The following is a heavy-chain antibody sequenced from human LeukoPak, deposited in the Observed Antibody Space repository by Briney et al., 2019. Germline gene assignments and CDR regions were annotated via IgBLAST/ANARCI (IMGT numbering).Heavy chain of an antibody. D-gene: IGHD3-3*01. CDR2: MNPNSGNT. Sequence: ASVKVSCKASGYTFTNYDINWVRQATGQGLEWMGWMNPNSGNTGYAQKFQGRVTITRNTSISTAYMELSSLRSEDTAVYYCARAYTYYDFWSGYYTGNYFDYWGQGTLVTVSS. V-gene: IGHV1-8*03. CDR1: GYTFTNYD. CDR3: ARAYTYYDFWSGYYTGNYFDY. J-gene: IGHJ4*02.